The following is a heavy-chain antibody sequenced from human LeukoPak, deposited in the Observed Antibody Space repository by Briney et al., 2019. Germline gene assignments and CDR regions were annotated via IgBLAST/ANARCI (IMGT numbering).Heavy chain of an antibody. J-gene: IGHJ4*02. CDR1: GFTFSSYA. D-gene: IGHD3-9*01. CDR2: ISSNGGST. CDR3: ARGSRYFDWLSGFDY. V-gene: IGHV3-64*01. Sequence: PGGSLRLSCAASGFTFSSYAMHWVRQAPGKGLEYVSAISSNGGSTYYANSVKGRFTISRDNSKDTLYLQMGSLRAEDMAVYYCARGSRYFDWLSGFDYWGQGTLVTVSS.